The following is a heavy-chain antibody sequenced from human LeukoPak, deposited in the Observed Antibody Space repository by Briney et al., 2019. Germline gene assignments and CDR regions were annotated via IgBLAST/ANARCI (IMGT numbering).Heavy chain of an antibody. Sequence: PSETLSLTCAVYGGSFSGYYWSWIRQPPGKGLEWIGEINHSGSTNYNPSLKSRVTISVDTSKNQFSLKLSSVTAADTAVYYCAREDNWIHKCWFDPWGQGTLVTVSS. CDR1: GGSFSGYY. J-gene: IGHJ5*02. CDR3: AREDNWIHKCWFDP. D-gene: IGHD1-20*01. V-gene: IGHV4-34*01. CDR2: INHSGST.